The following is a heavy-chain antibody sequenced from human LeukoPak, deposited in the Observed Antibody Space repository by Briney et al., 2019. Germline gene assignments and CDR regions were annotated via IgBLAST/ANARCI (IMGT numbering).Heavy chain of an antibody. CDR3: ARVRRDYGGNFDY. Sequence: SQTLSLTCTVSGGSISSGGYSWSWIRQHPGQGLEWIGYIYYSGSTYYNPSLKSRVTISVDTSKNQFSLKLSSVTAADTAVYYCARVRRDYGGNFDYWGQGTLVTVSS. CDR1: GGSISSGGYS. J-gene: IGHJ4*02. CDR2: IYYSGST. V-gene: IGHV4-31*03. D-gene: IGHD4-17*01.